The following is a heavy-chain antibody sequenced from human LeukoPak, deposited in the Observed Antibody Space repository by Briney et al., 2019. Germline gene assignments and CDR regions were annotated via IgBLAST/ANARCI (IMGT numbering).Heavy chain of an antibody. Sequence: PGGSLRLSCAASGFTFSSYAMSWVRQAPGKGLEWVSAISGSGGSTYYADSVKGRFTISRDNSKNTLYLQMNSLRSEDTAVYYYAKEQIAAAVSYYYYYGMDVWGQGTTVTVSS. CDR1: GFTFSSYA. CDR2: ISGSGGST. V-gene: IGHV3-23*01. J-gene: IGHJ6*02. D-gene: IGHD6-13*01. CDR3: AKEQIAAAVSYYYYYGMDV.